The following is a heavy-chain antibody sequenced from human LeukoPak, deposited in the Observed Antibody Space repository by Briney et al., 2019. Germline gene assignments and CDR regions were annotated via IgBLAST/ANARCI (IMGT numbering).Heavy chain of an antibody. CDR3: ARQCPLCRDAFDI. J-gene: IGHJ3*02. Sequence: ASVKVSCKASGGTFSSYAISWVRQAPGQGLEWMGGIIPIFGTANYAQKFQGRVTITADESTSTAYMELSSLRSEDTAVYYCARQCPLCRDAFDIWGQGTMVTVSS. CDR2: IIPIFGTA. D-gene: IGHD2-2*01. CDR1: GGTFSSYA. V-gene: IGHV1-69*13.